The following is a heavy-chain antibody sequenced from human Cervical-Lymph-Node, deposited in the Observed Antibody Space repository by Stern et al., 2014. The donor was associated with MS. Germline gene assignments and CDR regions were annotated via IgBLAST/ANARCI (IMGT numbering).Heavy chain of an antibody. V-gene: IGHV1-69*01. CDR3: ARHQGGVAAF. CDR2: ITPLFGTA. Sequence: VQLEESGAEVKKPGSSVKVSCKASGDTFNNFAIGWVRQAPGQGPAWLGGITPLFGTANYAQRLQDRVTFTADESTSTTYMELSRLRSEDTAIYYCARHQGGVAAFWGQGTLVTVSS. CDR1: GDTFNNFA. J-gene: IGHJ4*02. D-gene: IGHD6-13*01.